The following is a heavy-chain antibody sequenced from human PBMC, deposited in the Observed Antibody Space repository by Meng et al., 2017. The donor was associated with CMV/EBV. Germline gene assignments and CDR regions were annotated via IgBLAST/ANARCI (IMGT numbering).Heavy chain of an antibody. Sequence: GRLQESGPGLCKPSGTLSLPCTVSGGSISSYYWSWIRQPAGKGLEWIGRIYTSGSTNYNPSLKSRVTMSVDTSKNQFSLKLSSVTAADTAVYYCAREMPIAAAGCFDYWGQGTLVTVSS. D-gene: IGHD6-13*01. V-gene: IGHV4-4*07. CDR1: GGSISSYY. CDR2: IYTSGST. J-gene: IGHJ4*02. CDR3: AREMPIAAAGCFDY.